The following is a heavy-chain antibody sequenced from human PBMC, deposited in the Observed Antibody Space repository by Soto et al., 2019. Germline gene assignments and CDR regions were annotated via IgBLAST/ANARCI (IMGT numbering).Heavy chain of an antibody. CDR1: GYTFTNFG. J-gene: IGHJ4*02. CDR3: ARRGTPIVY. V-gene: IGHV1-18*01. CDR2: ISAYNGNT. Sequence: QVQLVQSGAEVKKPGASVKVSCKASGYTFTNFGISWVRQAPVQGLEWMGWISAYNGNTNYAQKFQGRVNMTTDTSTSTAYMKRRSRRSDGTAVYYCARRGTPIVYGGQGTLITVSS. D-gene: IGHD3-16*01.